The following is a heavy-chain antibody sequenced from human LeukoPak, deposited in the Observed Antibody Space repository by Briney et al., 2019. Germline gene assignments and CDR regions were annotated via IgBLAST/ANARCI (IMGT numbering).Heavy chain of an antibody. V-gene: IGHV3-33*01. J-gene: IGHJ6*04. CDR2: IWYDGSNK. Sequence: GRSLRLSCAASGFTFSSYGMHWVRQAPGKGLEWVAVIWYDGSNKYYADSVKGRFTISRDNSKNTLYLQMNSLGAEDTAVYYCARVMVRGVRFNGMDVWGKGTTVTVSS. CDR1: GFTFSSYG. D-gene: IGHD3-10*01. CDR3: ARVMVRGVRFNGMDV.